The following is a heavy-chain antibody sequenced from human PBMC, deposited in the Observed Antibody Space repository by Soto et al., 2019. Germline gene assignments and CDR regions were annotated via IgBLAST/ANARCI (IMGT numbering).Heavy chain of an antibody. V-gene: IGHV4-34*01. Sequence: SETLSLTCAVYGGSFSGYYWSWIRQPPGKGLEWIGEINHSGSTNYNPSLKSRATISVDTSKNQFSLKLTSVTAADTAVYYCGRDRVAEAATPPTWSAPGGKGTRVPVSS. CDR1: GGSFSGYY. CDR2: INHSGST. CDR3: GRDRVAEAATPPTWSAP. J-gene: IGHJ5*02. D-gene: IGHD2-15*01.